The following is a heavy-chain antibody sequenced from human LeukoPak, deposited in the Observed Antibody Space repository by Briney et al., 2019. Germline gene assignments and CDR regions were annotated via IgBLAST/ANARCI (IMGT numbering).Heavy chain of an antibody. V-gene: IGHV4-34*01. CDR2: INNSGST. J-gene: IGHJ6*03. D-gene: IGHD2-15*01. CDR1: GGTFSGYY. Sequence: PSETLSLTCVVSGGTFSGYYWSWIRQPPGKGLEWIGDINNSGSTNYTPSPKSRVSTSVDTSTNQFSVLLNSVTAADTAVYDCARGPSNRRGSGGAYYYMDVWGKGTTVTVSS. CDR3: ARGPSNRRGSGGAYYYMDV.